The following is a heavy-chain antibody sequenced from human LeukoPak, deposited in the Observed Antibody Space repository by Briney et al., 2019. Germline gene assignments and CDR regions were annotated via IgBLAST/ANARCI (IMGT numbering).Heavy chain of an antibody. D-gene: IGHD2-15*01. J-gene: IGHJ4*02. CDR3: TRPGISLGVC. CDR1: GFTFDDYG. V-gene: IGHV3-20*04. CDR2: INWNGGST. Sequence: PGGSLRLSCAASGFTFDDYGMSWVRQAPGKGLEWVSGINWNGGSTGYADSVKGRFTISRDNAKNSLYLQMNSLKTEDTAVYYCTRPGISLGVCWGQGTLVTVSS.